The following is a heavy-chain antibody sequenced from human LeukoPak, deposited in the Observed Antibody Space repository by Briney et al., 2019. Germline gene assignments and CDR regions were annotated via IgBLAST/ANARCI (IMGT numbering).Heavy chain of an antibody. J-gene: IGHJ4*02. CDR3: AREAPDYYGSGSYYKSHDY. CDR1: GFTFSSYW. D-gene: IGHD3-10*01. CDR2: IKQDGSEK. Sequence: GGSLRLSCAASGFTFSSYWMSWVRQAPGKGLEWVANIKQDGSEKYYVDSVKGRFTISRDNAKNSLYLQMNSLRAEDTAVYYCAREAPDYYGSGSYYKSHDYWGQGTLVTVSS. V-gene: IGHV3-7*01.